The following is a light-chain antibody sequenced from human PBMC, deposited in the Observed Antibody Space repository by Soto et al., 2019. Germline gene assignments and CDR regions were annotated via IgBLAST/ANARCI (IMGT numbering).Light chain of an antibody. CDR2: GAS. J-gene: IGKJ5*01. CDR1: QSVSSSY. V-gene: IGKV3-20*01. CDR3: HQYGISPPVT. Sequence: ENVLTQSPGTLSLSPGERATLSCRASQSVSSSYLAWYQQKPGQAPRLLIYGASSRATGIPDRFSGNGSGTDFTLTISRLEPEDFAMYYCHQYGISPPVTFGQGTRLEIK.